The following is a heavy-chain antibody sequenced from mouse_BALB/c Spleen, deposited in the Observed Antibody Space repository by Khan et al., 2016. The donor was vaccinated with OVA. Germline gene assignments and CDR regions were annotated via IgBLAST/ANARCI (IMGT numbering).Heavy chain of an antibody. J-gene: IGHJ3*01. CDR1: GYTFTNYW. D-gene: IGHD1-1*01. CDR3: TSLGSSYTWFGY. V-gene: IGHV1-7*01. CDR2: IDPTTGYT. Sequence: QVQLQQSGAELAKPGASVKMSCKASGYTFTNYWMHWVKQRPGQGLEWIGYIDPTTGYTEYNQKFKDKATLTADKSSSTAYMQLSSLTATDSAVDCCTSLGSSYTWFGYCGQVTLVTVSA.